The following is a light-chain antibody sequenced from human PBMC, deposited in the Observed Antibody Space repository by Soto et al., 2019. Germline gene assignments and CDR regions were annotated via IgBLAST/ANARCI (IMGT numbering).Light chain of an antibody. Sequence: DTQLTQSPSSLSASVGDRVTITCRASQSVDNYLNWYQQKPEKAPKLLIFAASSLQSGVPSRFSGSGSGTYFALTISSLQPEDFATYYCQQSYTTWTFGQGTKVEIK. CDR2: AAS. CDR3: QQSYTTWT. CDR1: QSVDNY. J-gene: IGKJ1*01. V-gene: IGKV1-39*01.